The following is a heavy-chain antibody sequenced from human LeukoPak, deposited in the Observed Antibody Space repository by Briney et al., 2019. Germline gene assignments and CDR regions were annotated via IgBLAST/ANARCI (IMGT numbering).Heavy chain of an antibody. CDR3: AIHRRDFWSGGEVDY. V-gene: IGHV4-39*01. Sequence: SETLSLTCTVSGGSITSGSYYWGWIRQPPGKGLEWIGSINYSGSTSGSTYYNPSLKSRITISVDTSKNQFSLKLSSMTAADTAVYYCAIHRRDFWSGGEVDYWGQGTLVTVSS. CDR1: GGSITSGSYY. D-gene: IGHD3-3*01. CDR2: INYSGSTSGST. J-gene: IGHJ4*02.